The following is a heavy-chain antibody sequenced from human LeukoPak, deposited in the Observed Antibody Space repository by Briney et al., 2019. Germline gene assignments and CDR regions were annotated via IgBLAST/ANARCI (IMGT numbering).Heavy chain of an antibody. CDR1: GGTFSSYG. CDR3: ATSRGYCSSTSCPDDYYFDY. J-gene: IGHJ4*02. D-gene: IGHD2-2*01. V-gene: IGHV1-2*02. CDR2: INPNSGGT. Sequence: GASVKVSCNASGGTFSSYGISWVRQAPGQGLEWMGWINPNSGGTNYAQKFQGRVTMTRDTSISTAYMELSRLRSDDTAVYYCATSRGYCSSTSCPDDYYFDYWGQGTLVTVSS.